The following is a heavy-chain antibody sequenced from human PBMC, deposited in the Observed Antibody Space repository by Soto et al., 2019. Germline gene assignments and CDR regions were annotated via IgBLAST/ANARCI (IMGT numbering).Heavy chain of an antibody. CDR3: ARYYDFWSGYPPHYMDV. V-gene: IGHV1-18*01. CDR1: GYTFTSYG. J-gene: IGHJ6*03. D-gene: IGHD3-3*01. CDR2: ISAYNGNT. Sequence: GASVKVSCKASGYTFTSYGISWVRQAPGQGLEWMAWISAYNGNTNYAQKLQGRVTMTTDTSTSTAYMELRSLRSDDTAVYYCARYYDFWSGYPPHYMDVWGKGTTVTVSS.